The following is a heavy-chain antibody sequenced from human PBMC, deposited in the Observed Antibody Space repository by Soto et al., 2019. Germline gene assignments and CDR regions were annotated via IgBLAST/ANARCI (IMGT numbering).Heavy chain of an antibody. Sequence: WGSLRLSCSASGFTFSTSWMCWVRQAPGKGLEWVANIKEDGSAQNYLDSVKGRFTISRDNAKNSLYLVMNSLRAEDTAVYYCARDAAYNRFDYWGQGTLVTVSS. CDR3: ARDAAYNRFDY. D-gene: IGHD1-1*01. V-gene: IGHV3-7*03. CDR1: GFTFSTSW. CDR2: IKEDGSAQ. J-gene: IGHJ4*02.